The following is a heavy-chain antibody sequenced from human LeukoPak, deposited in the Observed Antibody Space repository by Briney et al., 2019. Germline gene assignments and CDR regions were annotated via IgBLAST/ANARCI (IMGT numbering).Heavy chain of an antibody. Sequence: PWASVKVSCKASGYTFTSYDINWVRQATGQGLEWMAWMNPNSGNTGYAQKFQGRITMTRNTSISTAYMELSSLRSEDTAVYYCARGSLISQYSGGRYWFDPWGQGTPVTVSS. CDR2: MNPNSGNT. CDR3: ARGSLISQYSGGRYWFDP. J-gene: IGHJ5*02. CDR1: GYTFTSYD. V-gene: IGHV1-8*01. D-gene: IGHD2-21*01.